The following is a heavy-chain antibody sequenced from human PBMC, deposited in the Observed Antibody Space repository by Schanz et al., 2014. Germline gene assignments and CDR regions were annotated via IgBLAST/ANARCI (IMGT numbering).Heavy chain of an antibody. J-gene: IGHJ4*02. V-gene: IGHV3-30*04. CDR3: AKGRDYYLAGGNRHFDY. D-gene: IGHD3-10*02. CDR2: ITYDGSNT. CDR1: GFTMITYA. Sequence: QVQLVESGGGVVQPGRSLRLSCAASGFTMITYAMHWVRQPPGKGLEWVAIITYDGSNTYHADSVKGRFTISRDNSKNTLYLQMNSLRAEDTALYYCAKGRDYYLAGGNRHFDYWGQGTLVTVSS.